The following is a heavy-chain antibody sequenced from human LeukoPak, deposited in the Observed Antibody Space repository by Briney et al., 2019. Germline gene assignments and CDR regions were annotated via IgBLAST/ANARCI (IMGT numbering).Heavy chain of an antibody. J-gene: IGHJ5*02. D-gene: IGHD2-15*01. V-gene: IGHV4-59*01. CDR1: GGSISSYY. CDR2: IYYSGST. Sequence: SETLSLTCTVSGGSISSYYWSWIRQPPGKGLEWIGYIYYSGSTNYNPSLKSRVTISVDTSKNQFSLKLSSVTAADTPVYYCARALGVGVVAAIGWFDPWGQGTLVTVSS. CDR3: ARALGVGVVAAIGWFDP.